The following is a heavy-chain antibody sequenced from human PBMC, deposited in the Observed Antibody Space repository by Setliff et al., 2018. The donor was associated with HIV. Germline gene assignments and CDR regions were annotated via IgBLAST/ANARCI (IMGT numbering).Heavy chain of an antibody. CDR1: GGSSSGYF. CDR3: ARSGALATSTWSPFDY. V-gene: IGHV4-34*01. J-gene: IGHJ4*01. D-gene: IGHD6-19*01. CDR2: INHSGST. Sequence: KPSETLSLTCAVYGGSSSGYFWSWIRQSPGKGLQWIGEINHSGSTTYNPSLKSRVTISVDTSKNQFSLKLSAVTAADTALYYCARSGALATSTWSPFDYWGHGNQVTVSS.